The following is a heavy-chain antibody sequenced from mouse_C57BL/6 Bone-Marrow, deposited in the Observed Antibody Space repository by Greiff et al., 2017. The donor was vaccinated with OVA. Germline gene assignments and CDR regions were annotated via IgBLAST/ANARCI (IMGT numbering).Heavy chain of an antibody. CDR1: GFTFSDYY. V-gene: IGHV5-16*01. CDR3: ARDLYYGSHWYFDV. Sequence: EVHLVESEGGLVQPGSSMKLSCTASGFTFSDYYMAWVRQVPEKGLEWVANINYDGSSTYYLDSLKSRFIISRDNAKNILYLQMSSLKSEDTATYYCARDLYYGSHWYFDVWGTGTTVTVSS. CDR2: INYDGSST. J-gene: IGHJ1*03. D-gene: IGHD1-1*01.